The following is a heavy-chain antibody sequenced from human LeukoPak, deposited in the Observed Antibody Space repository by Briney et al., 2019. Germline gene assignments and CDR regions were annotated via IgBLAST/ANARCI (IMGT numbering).Heavy chain of an antibody. CDR3: TKDHSEYVWGSYRRDDY. CDR2: ISGSGDNT. V-gene: IGHV3-23*01. CDR1: GFTVNSCA. Sequence: GGFLRLSCAASGFTVNSCAMSWVRQGPGKGLEWVSTISGSGDNTYYADSVRDRFTISRDNSKNTLYLQMDSLRAEDTAVYYCTKDHSEYVWGSYRRDDYWGQGTLVTVSS. D-gene: IGHD3-16*02. J-gene: IGHJ4*02.